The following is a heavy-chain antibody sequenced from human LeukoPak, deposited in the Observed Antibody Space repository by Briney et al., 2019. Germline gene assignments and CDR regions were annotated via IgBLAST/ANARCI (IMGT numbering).Heavy chain of an antibody. CDR1: GDTFSSYA. D-gene: IGHD3-3*01. Sequence: SVKVSCKASGDTFSSYAISWVRQAPGQGLEWMGGIIPIFGTANYAQKFQGRVTITADESTSTAYMELSSLRSEDTAVYYCARGAPRITIFGVVTYFDYWGQGTLVTVSS. CDR2: IIPIFGTA. V-gene: IGHV1-69*01. J-gene: IGHJ4*02. CDR3: ARGAPRITIFGVVTYFDY.